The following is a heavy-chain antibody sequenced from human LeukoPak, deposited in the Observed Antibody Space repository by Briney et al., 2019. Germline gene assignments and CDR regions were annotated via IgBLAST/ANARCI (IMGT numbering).Heavy chain of an antibody. CDR1: GFTFNNYA. J-gene: IGHJ4*02. V-gene: IGHV3-64D*09. CDR3: VKVGGCSGGSCYSGLWVFDY. CDR2: IDNNGIFT. D-gene: IGHD2-15*01. Sequence: GGSLRLSCSASGFTFNNYAMHWVRQAPGKGLEYISIIDNNGIFTYYADSLKDRFTVSRDNSKNTLYLQMSSLRAEDTAVYYCVKVGGCSGGSCYSGLWVFDYWGQGTLVTVSS.